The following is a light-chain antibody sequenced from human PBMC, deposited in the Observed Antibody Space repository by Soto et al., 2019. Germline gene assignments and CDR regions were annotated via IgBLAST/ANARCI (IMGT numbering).Light chain of an antibody. J-gene: IGLJ1*01. CDR3: SSYAGSNNPPFV. CDR2: EVS. Sequence: QSVLTQPPSASGSPGQSVTISCTGTSRDVGGYNYVSWYQQHPGKAPKLMIYEVSKRPSGVPDRFSGSKSGNTASLTVSGLQAEDEVDYYCSSYAGSNNPPFVFGTGTKVTVL. CDR1: SRDVGGYNY. V-gene: IGLV2-8*01.